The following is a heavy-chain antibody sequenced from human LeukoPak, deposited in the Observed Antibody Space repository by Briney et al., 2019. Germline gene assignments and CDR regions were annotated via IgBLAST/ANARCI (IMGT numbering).Heavy chain of an antibody. CDR1: GYSFITYW. CDR2: IYPGDSDT. Sequence: GESLKISCKGSGYSFITYWIGWVRQMPGKGLEWMGIIYPGDSDTRYSPSFQGQVTISADKSISTAYLQWSSLKASDTAMYYCARHSTTVVGARYSYSMDVWGKGPTVTVSS. CDR3: ARHSTTVVGARYSYSMDV. D-gene: IGHD4-23*01. J-gene: IGHJ6*03. V-gene: IGHV5-51*01.